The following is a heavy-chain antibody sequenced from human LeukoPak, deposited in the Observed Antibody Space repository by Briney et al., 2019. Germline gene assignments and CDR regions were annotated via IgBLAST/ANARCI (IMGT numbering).Heavy chain of an antibody. J-gene: IGHJ6*03. Sequence: SVKVSCKASGGTFSSYAISWVRQAPGQGLEWMGGIIPIFGTANYAQEFQGRVTITTDESTSTAYMELSSLRSEDTAVYYCASALFTDSASWYYYMDVWGKGTTVTVSS. CDR2: IIPIFGTA. CDR1: GGTFSSYA. V-gene: IGHV1-69*05. CDR3: ASALFTDSASWYYYMDV. D-gene: IGHD2-15*01.